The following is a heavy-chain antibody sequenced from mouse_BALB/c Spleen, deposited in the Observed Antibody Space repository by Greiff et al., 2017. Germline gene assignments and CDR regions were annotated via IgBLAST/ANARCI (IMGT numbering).Heavy chain of an antibody. V-gene: IGHV1-5*01. D-gene: IGHD1-1*01. J-gene: IGHJ4*01. CDR2: IYPGNSDT. Sequence: EVQLVESGTVLARPGASVKMSCKASGYTFTSYWMHRVKQRPGQGLEWIGAIYPGNSDTSYNQKFKGKAKLTAVTSTSTAYMELSSLTNEDSAVYYCTRWITTVVATDYWGQGTSVTVSS. CDR1: GYTFTSYW. CDR3: TRWITTVVATDY.